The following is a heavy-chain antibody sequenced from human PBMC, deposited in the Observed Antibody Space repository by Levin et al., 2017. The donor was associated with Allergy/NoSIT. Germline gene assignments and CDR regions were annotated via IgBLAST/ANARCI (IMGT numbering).Heavy chain of an antibody. CDR1: GGSLSGYY. D-gene: IGHD1-26*01. CDR3: ARHDSGDFYRYWFFDL. CDR2: INHSGIT. V-gene: IGHV4-34*01. Sequence: KPSETLSLTCAVSGGSLSGYYCSWIRHSPGKGLEWLGEINHSGITNYNPSLKSRVTVSLDTSKNQFSLKLTSVTAADTAVYYCARHDSGDFYRYWFFDLWGRGTLVTVSS. J-gene: IGHJ2*01.